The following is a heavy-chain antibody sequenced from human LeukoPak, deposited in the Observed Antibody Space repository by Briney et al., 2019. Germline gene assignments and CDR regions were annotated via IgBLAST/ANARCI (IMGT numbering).Heavy chain of an antibody. CDR2: ISGSGGST. Sequence: GGSLRLSCAASGFTFSSYAMSWVRQAPGKGLEWVSAISGSGGSTYYADSVKGRFTISRDNSKNTLYLQMNSLRAEDTAVYYCAKAPYPEYYCSSTSCYSHWFDYWGQGTLVTVSS. CDR1: GFTFSSYA. V-gene: IGHV3-23*01. D-gene: IGHD2-2*02. CDR3: AKAPYPEYYCSSTSCYSHWFDY. J-gene: IGHJ4*02.